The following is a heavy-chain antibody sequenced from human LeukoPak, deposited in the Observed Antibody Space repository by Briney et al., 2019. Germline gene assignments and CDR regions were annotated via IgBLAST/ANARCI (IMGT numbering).Heavy chain of an antibody. J-gene: IGHJ4*02. CDR2: IYPADSDT. Sequence: GESLKISCKASGYGFTAYWIGWVRQMPGKGLEWMGVIYPADSDTTYSPSFQGQVTISADKSNNIAYLEWDSLKASDSATYYCARRTGSGTYYSLFFDYWGQGALVTVSS. V-gene: IGHV5-51*01. CDR3: ARRTGSGTYYSLFFDY. CDR1: GYGFTAYW. D-gene: IGHD1-26*01.